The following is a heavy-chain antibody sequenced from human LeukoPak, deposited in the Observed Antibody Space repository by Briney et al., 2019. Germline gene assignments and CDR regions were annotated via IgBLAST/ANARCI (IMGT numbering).Heavy chain of an antibody. CDR1: GGSFSGYY. CDR2: INHSGST. Sequence: ASETLSLTCAVYGGSFSGYYWSWIRQPPGKGLEWIGEINHSGSTNYNPSLKSRVTISVDTSKNQFSLKPSSVTAADTAVYYCARSLPTYYYDSSGYYFGYWGQGTLVTVSS. V-gene: IGHV4-34*01. J-gene: IGHJ4*02. CDR3: ARSLPTYYYDSSGYYFGY. D-gene: IGHD3-22*01.